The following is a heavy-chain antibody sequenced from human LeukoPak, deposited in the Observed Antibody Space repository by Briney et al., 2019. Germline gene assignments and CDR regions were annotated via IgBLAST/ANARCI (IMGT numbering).Heavy chain of an antibody. J-gene: IGHJ4*02. D-gene: IGHD6-19*01. CDR3: ANRSRIAVAGHFDY. CDR2: ISGSGGST. Sequence: PGGSLRLSCAASGFTFSSYAMSWVRQAPGKGLEWVSAISGSGGSTYYADSVKGRFTISRDNSKNTLYLQMNSLRAEDTAEYYCANRSRIAVAGHFDYWGQGTLVTVSS. V-gene: IGHV3-23*01. CDR1: GFTFSSYA.